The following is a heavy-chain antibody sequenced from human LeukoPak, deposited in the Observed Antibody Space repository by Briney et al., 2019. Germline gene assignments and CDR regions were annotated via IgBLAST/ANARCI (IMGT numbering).Heavy chain of an antibody. J-gene: IGHJ5*02. Sequence: PGGSLRLSCAASGFTLSSYAMSWVRQAPGKGLEWVSAISGSGGSTYYADSVKGRFTISRDNSKNTPYLQMNSLRAEDTAVYYCAKAPNGDYGGNWFDPWGQGTLVTVSS. CDR2: ISGSGGST. CDR3: AKAPNGDYGGNWFDP. V-gene: IGHV3-23*01. CDR1: GFTLSSYA. D-gene: IGHD4-17*01.